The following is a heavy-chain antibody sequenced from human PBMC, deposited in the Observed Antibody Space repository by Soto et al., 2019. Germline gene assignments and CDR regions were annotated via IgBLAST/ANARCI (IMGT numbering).Heavy chain of an antibody. CDR1: GFTFSSYA. CDR3: ARDCSGGSCYPGMDV. D-gene: IGHD2-15*01. J-gene: IGHJ6*02. CDR2: ISYDGSNK. V-gene: IGHV3-30-3*01. Sequence: GGSLRLSCAASGFTFSSYAMHWVRQAPGKGLEWVAVISYDGSNKYYADSVKGRFTISRDNSKNTLYLQINSLRAEDTAVYFCARDCSGGSCYPGMDVWGQGTTVTVSS.